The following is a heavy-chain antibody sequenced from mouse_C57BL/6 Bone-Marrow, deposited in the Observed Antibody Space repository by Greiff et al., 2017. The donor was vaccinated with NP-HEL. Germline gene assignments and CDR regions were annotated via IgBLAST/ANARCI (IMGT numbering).Heavy chain of an antibody. CDR1: GYAFSSSW. D-gene: IGHD1-1*01. J-gene: IGHJ1*03. CDR2: IYPGDGDT. Sequence: QVQLKQSGPELVKPGASVKISCKASGYAFSSSWMNWVKQRPGKGLEWIGRIYPGDGDTNYNGKFKGKATLTADKSSSTAYMQLSSLTSEDSAVYCCASGDYNGSSYWYFDVWGTGTTVTVSS. CDR3: ASGDYNGSSYWYFDV. V-gene: IGHV1-82*01.